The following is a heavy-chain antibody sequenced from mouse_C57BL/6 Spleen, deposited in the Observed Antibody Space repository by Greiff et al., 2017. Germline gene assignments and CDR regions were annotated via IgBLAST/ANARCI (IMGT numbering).Heavy chain of an antibody. J-gene: IGHJ3*01. V-gene: IGHV5-12*01. Sequence: DVMLVESGGGLVQPGGSLKLSCAASGFTFSDYYMYWVRQTPEKRLEWVAYISNGGGSTYYPDTVKGRFTISRDNAKNTLYLQMSRLKSEDTAMYYCARQDSSGPFAYWGQGTLVTVSA. CDR3: ARQDSSGPFAY. CDR2: ISNGGGST. D-gene: IGHD3-2*02. CDR1: GFTFSDYY.